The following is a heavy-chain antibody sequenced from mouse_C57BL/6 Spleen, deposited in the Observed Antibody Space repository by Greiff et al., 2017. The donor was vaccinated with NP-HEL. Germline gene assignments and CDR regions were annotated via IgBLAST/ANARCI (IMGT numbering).Heavy chain of an antibody. CDR1: GYTFTDYY. J-gene: IGHJ4*01. CDR3: GRVKGYYSAMDY. CDR2: INPNNGGT. V-gene: IGHV1-26*01. Sequence: EVQLQQSGPELVKPGASVKISCKASGYTFTDYYMNWVKQSHGKSLEWIGDINPNNGGTSYNQKFKGKATLTVDKSSTTANMELRSLTSEDSAVYYCGRVKGYYSAMDYWGQGTSVTVAS. D-gene: IGHD3-1*01.